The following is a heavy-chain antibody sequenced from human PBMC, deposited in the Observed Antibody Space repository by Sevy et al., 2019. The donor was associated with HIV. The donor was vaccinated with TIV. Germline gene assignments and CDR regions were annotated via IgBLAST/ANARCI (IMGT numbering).Heavy chain of an antibody. J-gene: IGHJ6*02. V-gene: IGHV4-59*01. CDR3: ARELISGRYYGMDV. CDR1: GGSISSYY. Sequence: SETLSLTCTVSGGSISSYYWNWIRQSPGKGLEWIGYIYYTGSTNYNPSLKSRVTISVYTSKNQFSLKLTSVTAADTAVYYCARELISGRYYGMDVWGQGTTVTVSS. CDR2: IYYTGST. D-gene: IGHD6-19*01.